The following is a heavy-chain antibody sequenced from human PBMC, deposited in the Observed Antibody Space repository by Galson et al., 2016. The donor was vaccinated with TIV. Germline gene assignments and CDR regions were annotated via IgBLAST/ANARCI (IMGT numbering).Heavy chain of an antibody. Sequence: LSLTCTVSGGSISSGIHHWNWIRQPAGKGLEWIGRIYTNVNANYNPSLASRVTFSIDTSKNQFSLKLFSVNAADTAVYYCPRANYDFWSTSFAHWFDSWGQGTLVTVSS. V-gene: IGHV4-61*02. D-gene: IGHD3-3*01. CDR3: PRANYDFWSTSFAHWFDS. CDR1: GGSISSGIHH. J-gene: IGHJ5*01. CDR2: IYTNVNA.